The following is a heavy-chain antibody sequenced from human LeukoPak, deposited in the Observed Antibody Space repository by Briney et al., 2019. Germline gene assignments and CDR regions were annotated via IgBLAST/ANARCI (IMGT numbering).Heavy chain of an antibody. D-gene: IGHD1-26*01. CDR2: IRYDGSNK. CDR3: ARDMVVGATYGLFDY. J-gene: IGHJ4*02. CDR1: GFTFSTYG. Sequence: PGGSLRLSCAASGFTFSTYGMHWVRQAPGKGLEWVAFIRYDGSNKYYADSVKGRFTISRDNSKNTLYLQMNSLRAEDTAVYYCARDMVVGATYGLFDYWGQGTLVTVSS. V-gene: IGHV3-30*02.